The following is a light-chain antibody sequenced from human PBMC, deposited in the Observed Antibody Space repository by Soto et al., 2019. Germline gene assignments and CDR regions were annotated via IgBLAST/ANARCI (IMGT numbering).Light chain of an antibody. CDR1: STDVGNFNY. V-gene: IGLV2-14*01. Sequence: QSVLTQPASVSGSPGLSITISCTGTSTDVGNFNYVSWYQQHPGKAPKLIIYDVSNRPSGVSYRLSASKSGSTASLTISGVQAEDEANYYCSSYSSSATHVVFGGGTKRTVL. CDR2: DVS. J-gene: IGLJ2*01. CDR3: SSYSSSATHVV.